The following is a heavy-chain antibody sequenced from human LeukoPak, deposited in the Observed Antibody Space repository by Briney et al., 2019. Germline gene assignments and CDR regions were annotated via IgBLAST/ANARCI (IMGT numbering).Heavy chain of an antibody. CDR2: TNPNSGNT. Sequence: RASVKVSCKASGYTFTSYDINWVRQATGQGLEWMGWTNPNSGNTGYAQKFQGRVTMTRNTSISTAYMELSSLRSEDTAVYYCARDDYYYDSSGYYSPRFDYWGQGTLVTVSS. CDR3: ARDDYYYDSSGYYSPRFDY. CDR1: GYTFTSYD. V-gene: IGHV1-8*01. D-gene: IGHD3-22*01. J-gene: IGHJ4*02.